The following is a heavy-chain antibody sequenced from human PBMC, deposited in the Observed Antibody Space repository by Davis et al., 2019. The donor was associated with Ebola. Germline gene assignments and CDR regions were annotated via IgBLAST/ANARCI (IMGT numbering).Heavy chain of an antibody. V-gene: IGHV4-4*02. CDR3: ARTTRGTRGSGWFLDY. Sequence: SETLSLTCAAPGCTFSTRNWWGCVRHHPGQGLVWFGEIYHSGSTNYNPSLKSRVTISVDKSKNQFSLKLSPVTAADTAVYYCARTTRGTRGSGWFLDYWGQGSLITVSS. CDR1: GCTFSTRNW. D-gene: IGHD6-19*01. J-gene: IGHJ4*02. CDR2: IYHSGST.